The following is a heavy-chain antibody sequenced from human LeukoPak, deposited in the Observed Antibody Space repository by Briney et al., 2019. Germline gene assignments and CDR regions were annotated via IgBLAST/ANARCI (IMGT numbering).Heavy chain of an antibody. CDR1: GYTFTSYD. CDR3: ARVADMVADAFDI. CDR2: ISAYNGNT. V-gene: IGHV1-18*01. D-gene: IGHD5-12*01. J-gene: IGHJ3*02. Sequence: GASVKVSCKASGYTFTSYDINWVRQATGQGLEWMGWISAYNGNTNYAQKLQGRVTMTTDTSTSTAYMELRSLRSDDTAVYYCARVADMVADAFDIWGQGTMVTVSS.